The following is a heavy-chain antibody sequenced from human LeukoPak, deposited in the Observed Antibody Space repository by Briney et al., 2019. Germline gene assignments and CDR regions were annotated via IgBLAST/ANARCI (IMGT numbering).Heavy chain of an antibody. CDR1: GGSISSYY. V-gene: IGHV4-59*01. CDR3: ARKYSSGWGHFDY. CDR2: IYYTGST. J-gene: IGHJ4*02. D-gene: IGHD6-19*01. Sequence: SETLSLTCTVPGGSISSYYWSWIRQPPGKGLEWIGSIYYTGSTIYNPSLKSRVTISIDTSKNQFSLRLSSVTAADTAVYYCARKYSSGWGHFDYWGQGTLVTVSS.